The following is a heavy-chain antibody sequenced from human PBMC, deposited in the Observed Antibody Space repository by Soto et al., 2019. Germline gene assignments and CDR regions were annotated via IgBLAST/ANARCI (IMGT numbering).Heavy chain of an antibody. CDR2: ISSSGSTI. D-gene: IGHD4-17*01. CDR1: GFTFSDYD. J-gene: IGHJ6*02. V-gene: IGHV3-11*01. CDR3: ASQYGDYAHYYGMDV. Sequence: GGSLRLSCAASGFTFSDYDMSWIRQAPGKGLEGVSYISSSGSTIYYADSVKARFTISRDNAKNSLYLQMNSMRAEDTAVYYCASQYGDYAHYYGMDVWGQGTTVTVSS.